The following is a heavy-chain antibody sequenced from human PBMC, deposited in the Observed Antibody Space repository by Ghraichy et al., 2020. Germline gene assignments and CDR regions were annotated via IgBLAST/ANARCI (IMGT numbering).Heavy chain of an antibody. Sequence: SETLSLTCAVYGGSFSGYYWSWIRQPPGKGLEWIGEINHSGSTNYNPSLKSRVTISVDTSKNQFSLKLSSVTAADTAVYYCAREGSGNRYYYYYGMDVWGQGTTVTVSS. CDR3: AREGSGNRYYYYYGMDV. D-gene: IGHD3-10*01. J-gene: IGHJ6*02. CDR1: GGSFSGYY. V-gene: IGHV4-34*01. CDR2: INHSGST.